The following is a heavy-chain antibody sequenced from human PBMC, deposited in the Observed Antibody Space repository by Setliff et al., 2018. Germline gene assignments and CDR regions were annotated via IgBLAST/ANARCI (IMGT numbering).Heavy chain of an antibody. J-gene: IGHJ6*02. CDR2: IIPIFGTA. CDR1: GYTFTSYD. V-gene: IGHV1-69*13. CDR3: ARYCSGGSCPPRDYYYGMDV. D-gene: IGHD2-15*01. Sequence: SVKVSCKASGYTFTSYDINWVRQATGQGLEWMGGIIPIFGTANYAQKFQGRVTITADESTSTAYMELSSLRSEDTAVYYCARYCSGGSCPPRDYYYGMDVWGQGTTVTVSS.